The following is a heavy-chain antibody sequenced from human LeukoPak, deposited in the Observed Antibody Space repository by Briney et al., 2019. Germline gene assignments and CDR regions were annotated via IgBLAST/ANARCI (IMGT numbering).Heavy chain of an antibody. CDR3: ATGALPIGFLESIRPGNYFSNYMGV. CDR1: GFTFTTYP. CDR2: ISPDGNNK. V-gene: IGHV3-30*04. Sequence: PGKSLRLSRDASGFTFTTYPMHWVRQAPGKGLEWMTLISPDGNNKDYADSVKGRFTISRDNSKNTLFLQMTSLTSEDTGVYYCATGALPIGFLESIRPGNYFSNYMGVWGKGTMVIVSS. D-gene: IGHD3-3*02. J-gene: IGHJ6*03.